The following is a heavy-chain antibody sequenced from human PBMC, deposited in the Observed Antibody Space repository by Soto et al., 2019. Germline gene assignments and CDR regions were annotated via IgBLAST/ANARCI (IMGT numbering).Heavy chain of an antibody. CDR1: GFTFSSYS. CDR3: ARASYYYDGSGYHGY. Sequence: GGFLRLSCAASGFTFSSYSMNWVRQAPGKGLEWVSSISSSSSYIYYADSVKGRFTISRDNAKNSLYLQMNSLRAEDTAVYYCARASYYYDGSGYHGYWGQGTLVTVSS. V-gene: IGHV3-21*01. D-gene: IGHD3-22*01. CDR2: ISSSSSYI. J-gene: IGHJ4*02.